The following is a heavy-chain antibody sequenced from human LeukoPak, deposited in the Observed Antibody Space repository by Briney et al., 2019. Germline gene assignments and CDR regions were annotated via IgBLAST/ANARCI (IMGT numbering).Heavy chain of an antibody. J-gene: IGHJ5*02. V-gene: IGHV5-51*01. D-gene: IGHD6-6*01. CDR1: GYRFTSYW. CDR3: ASIRSIDGNWFDP. CDR2: IYPGGSDT. Sequence: GESLQISFKGSGYRFTSYWIGWVRQLPGKGLEWMRIIYPGGSDTRYSPSFQGQVTISADKSISTAYLQWSSLKASDTAMYYCASIRSIDGNWFDPWGQGTLVTVSS.